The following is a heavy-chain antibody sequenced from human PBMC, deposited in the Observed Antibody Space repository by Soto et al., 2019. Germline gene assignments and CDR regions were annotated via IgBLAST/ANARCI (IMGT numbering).Heavy chain of an antibody. Sequence: PSETLSLTCTVSGGSISSGGYYWSWIRQHPGKGLEWIGYIYYSGSTYYNPSLKSRVTISVDTSKNQFSLKLSSVTAADTAVYYCARDRTGDYGGNRQPYYFDYWGQGTLVTVSS. CDR1: GGSISSGGYY. J-gene: IGHJ4*02. V-gene: IGHV4-31*03. D-gene: IGHD4-17*01. CDR2: IYYSGST. CDR3: ARDRTGDYGGNRQPYYFDY.